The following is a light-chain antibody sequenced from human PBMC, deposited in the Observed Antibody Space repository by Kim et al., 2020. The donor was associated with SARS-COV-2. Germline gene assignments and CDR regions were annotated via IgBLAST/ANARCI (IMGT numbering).Light chain of an antibody. J-gene: IGLJ3*02. Sequence: PGKTARIAFEGNNFGSKSFVCYQRWPGLAPVLVSYYDSDRPSGIPERFSVSNSRNTATLTISRVEAGDEADYYCQVWDSSSDHRVFGGGTQLAVL. V-gene: IGLV3-21*04. CDR2: YDS. CDR3: QVWDSSSDHRV. CDR1: NFGSKS.